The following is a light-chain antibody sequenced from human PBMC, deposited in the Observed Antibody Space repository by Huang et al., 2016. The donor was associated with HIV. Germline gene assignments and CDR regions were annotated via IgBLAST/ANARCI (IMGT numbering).Light chain of an antibody. CDR3: QHYNSFPWT. CDR2: EAS. V-gene: IGKV1-5*03. J-gene: IGKJ1*01. CDR1: QSISTW. Sequence: DIQMTQSSSTLSASVGDRVTITCRASQSISTWLAWYQQKPGRAPNLVIYEASTLERWVPSRFSGGGSGTDFTLTISSLQPDDFATYYCQHYNSFPWTFGQGTKVEV.